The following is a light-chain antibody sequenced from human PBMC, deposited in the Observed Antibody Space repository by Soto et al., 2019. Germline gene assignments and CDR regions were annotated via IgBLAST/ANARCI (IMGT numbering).Light chain of an antibody. V-gene: IGLV1-51*01. CDR2: DNN. CDR3: GTWDSSLNVGV. J-gene: IGLJ2*01. CDR1: SSNIGNNY. Sequence: QSVLTQPPSVSAAPGQTVTISCSGSSSNIGNNYVSWYQQLPGTAPKLLIYDNNKRPSGIPDRFSGSKSVTSATLGITGLQTGDEADYYCGTWDSSLNVGVFGGGTKLTVL.